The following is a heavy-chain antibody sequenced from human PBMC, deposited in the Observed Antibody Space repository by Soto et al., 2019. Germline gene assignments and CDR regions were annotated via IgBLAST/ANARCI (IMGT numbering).Heavy chain of an antibody. CDR1: GGSFSGYY. V-gene: IGHV4-34*01. D-gene: IGHD3-10*01. Sequence: SETLSLTCAVYGGSFSGYYWSWIRQPPGKGLEWIGEINHSGSTNYNPSLKSRVTISVDTSKNQFSLKLSSVTAADTAVYYCARDSITMVRGVIQFDYWGQGTLVTVSS. J-gene: IGHJ4*02. CDR3: ARDSITMVRGVIQFDY. CDR2: INHSGST.